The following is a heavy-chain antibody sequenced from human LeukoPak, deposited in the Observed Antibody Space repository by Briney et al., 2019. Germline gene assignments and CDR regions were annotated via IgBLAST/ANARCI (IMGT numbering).Heavy chain of an antibody. J-gene: IGHJ5*02. Sequence: PSQTLSLTCTVSGGSISSGSYYWSWIRQPAGKGLEWIGRIYTSGSTNYNPSLKSRVTISVDTSKNQFSLKLSSVTAADTAVYYCAPIRAAGSRPEGFDPWGQGTLVTVSS. D-gene: IGHD6-13*01. CDR3: APIRAAGSRPEGFDP. CDR1: GGSISSGSYY. CDR2: IYTSGST. V-gene: IGHV4-61*02.